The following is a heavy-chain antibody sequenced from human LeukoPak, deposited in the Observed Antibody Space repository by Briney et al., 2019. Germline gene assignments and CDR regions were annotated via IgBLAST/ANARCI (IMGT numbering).Heavy chain of an antibody. CDR2: IRSKTDGGTT. CDR1: GFTFRDAW. J-gene: IGHJ1*01. CDR3: AKHIYGVVSIQQ. D-gene: IGHD3-3*01. Sequence: PGGSLRLSCAASGFTFRDAWMTWVRQAPGKGLEWVGRIRSKTDGGTTDYAVSVQGRFTISRDDSKNTLYLQMSSLKTEDTAVYYCAKHIYGVVSIQQWGQGTLVTVTS. V-gene: IGHV3-15*01.